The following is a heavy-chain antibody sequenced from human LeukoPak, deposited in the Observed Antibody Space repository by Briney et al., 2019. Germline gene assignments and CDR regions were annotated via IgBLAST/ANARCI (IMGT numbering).Heavy chain of an antibody. CDR1: GDSISSYY. Sequence: LSETLSLTCTVSGDSISSYYWSWIRHPPGKGLEWIGSIYYSGSTSYNPSLKSRVTISLDTPKSQFSLKLNSVTAADTAVYYCARHRTRHDYWGQGTLVTVSS. V-gene: IGHV4-59*08. CDR2: IYYSGST. J-gene: IGHJ4*02. CDR3: ARHRTRHDY.